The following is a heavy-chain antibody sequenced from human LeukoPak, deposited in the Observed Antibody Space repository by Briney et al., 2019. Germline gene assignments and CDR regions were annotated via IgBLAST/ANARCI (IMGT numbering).Heavy chain of an antibody. Sequence: ASVKVACKASEYSFTSYAMDWVRQAPGQGLEWIGSIKTDTGNPSYAPGFTGRFVLSLDTSVSTAYLQISSLKAEDTAVYYCARGGGRYCDSTSCYSAYYFDYWGQGTLVTVSS. CDR1: EYSFTSYA. V-gene: IGHV7-4-1*02. J-gene: IGHJ4*02. CDR3: ARGGGRYCDSTSCYSAYYFDY. D-gene: IGHD2-2*01. CDR2: IKTDTGNP.